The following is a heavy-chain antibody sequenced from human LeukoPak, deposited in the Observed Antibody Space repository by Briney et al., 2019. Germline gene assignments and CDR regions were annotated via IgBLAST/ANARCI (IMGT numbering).Heavy chain of an antibody. V-gene: IGHV4-59*11. D-gene: IGHD3-22*01. CDR2: IHYSGTT. CDR1: ADSISSRY. J-gene: IGHJ4*02. CDR3: ANLHYVSSGSNFDY. Sequence: SETLSLTCTVSADSISSRYCSWIRQPPGKGLEWIGYIHYSGTTNYNPSLKSRVTISVDTSKKQFSLKLKSVTAADTAVYYCANLHYVSSGSNFDYWGQGTLVTVSS.